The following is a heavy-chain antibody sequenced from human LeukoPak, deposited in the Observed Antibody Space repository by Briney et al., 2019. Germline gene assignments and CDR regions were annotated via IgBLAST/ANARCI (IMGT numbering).Heavy chain of an antibody. CDR2: IYTSGST. V-gene: IGHV4-4*07. J-gene: IGHJ6*03. CDR3: ARAGYGDYPVFFYHMEV. Sequence: SETLSLTCTVSGGSISSYYWSWIRQPAGKGLEWIGRIYTSGSTNYNPSLKSRVTMSVDTSKNQFSLKLSSVTAADTAVYYGARAGYGDYPVFFYHMEVWGKGTTVTVSS. CDR1: GGSISSYY. D-gene: IGHD4-17*01.